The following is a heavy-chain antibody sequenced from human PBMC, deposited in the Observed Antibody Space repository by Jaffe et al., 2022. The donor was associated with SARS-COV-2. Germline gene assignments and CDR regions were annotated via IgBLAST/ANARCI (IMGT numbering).Heavy chain of an antibody. CDR2: ISGSGGST. CDR1: GFTFSSYA. J-gene: IGHJ5*02. D-gene: IGHD2-2*02. V-gene: IGHV3-23*01. Sequence: EVQLLESGGGLVQPGGSLRLSCAASGFTFSSYAMSWVRQAPGKGLEWVSAISGSGGSTYYADSVKGRFTISRDNSKNTLYLQMNSLRAEDTAVYYCAKYVVVPAAIGREGWFDPWGQGTLVTVSS. CDR3: AKYVVVPAAIGREGWFDP.